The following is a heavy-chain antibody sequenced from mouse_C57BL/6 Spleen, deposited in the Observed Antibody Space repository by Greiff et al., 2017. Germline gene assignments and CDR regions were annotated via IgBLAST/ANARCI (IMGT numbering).Heavy chain of an antibody. D-gene: IGHD1-1*02. V-gene: IGHV1-50*01. CDR3: ARGELDYDAMDY. CDR1: GYTFTSYW. CDR2: IDPSDSYT. J-gene: IGHJ4*01. Sequence: QVQLHQPGAELVKPGASVKLSCKASGYTFTSYWMQWVKQRPGQGLEWIGEIDPSDSYTNYNQKFKGKATLTVDTSSSTAYMQLSSLTSEDSAVYYCARGELDYDAMDYWGQGTSVTVSS.